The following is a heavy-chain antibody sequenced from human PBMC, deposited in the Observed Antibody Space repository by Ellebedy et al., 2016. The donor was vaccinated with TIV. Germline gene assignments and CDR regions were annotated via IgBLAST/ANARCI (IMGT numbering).Heavy chain of an antibody. CDR2: INHSGST. V-gene: IGHV4-34*01. CDR3: ARGFMYSNYEDY. J-gene: IGHJ4*02. D-gene: IGHD4-11*01. Sequence: MPGGSLRLSCAASGFTFSSYWMSWVRQAPGKGLEWIGEINHSGSTNYNPSLKSRVTISVDTSKNQFSLKLSSVTAADTAVYYCARGFMYSNYEDYWGQGTLVTVSS. CDR1: GFTFSSYW.